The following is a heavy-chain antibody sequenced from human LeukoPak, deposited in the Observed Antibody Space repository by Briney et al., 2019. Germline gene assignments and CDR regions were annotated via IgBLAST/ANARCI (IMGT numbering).Heavy chain of an antibody. Sequence: SQTLSLTCAVSGGSISSGGYSWSWIRQPPGKGLEWIGYIYHSGSTYYNPSLKSRVTISVDRSKNQFSLKLSSVTAADTAVYYCARRTALGPGDFWGQGTLVTVSS. V-gene: IGHV4-30-2*01. D-gene: IGHD1-1*01. CDR2: IYHSGST. CDR1: GGSISSGGYS. CDR3: ARRTALGPGDF. J-gene: IGHJ4*02.